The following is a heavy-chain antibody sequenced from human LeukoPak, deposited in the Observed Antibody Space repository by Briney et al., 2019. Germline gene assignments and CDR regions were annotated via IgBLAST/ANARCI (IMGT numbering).Heavy chain of an antibody. V-gene: IGHV1-46*01. CDR1: GYTFTSYY. D-gene: IGHD5-12*01. Sequence: ASVKVSCKASGYTFTSYYMHWVRRAPGQGLEWMGIINPSGGSTSYAQKFQGRVTMTRDTSTSTVYMELSSLRSEDTAVYYCAGFMVATSIFDYWGQGTLVTVSS. J-gene: IGHJ4*02. CDR3: AGFMVATSIFDY. CDR2: INPSGGST.